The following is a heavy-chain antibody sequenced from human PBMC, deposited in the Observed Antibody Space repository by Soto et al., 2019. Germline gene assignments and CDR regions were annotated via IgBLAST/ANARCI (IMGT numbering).Heavy chain of an antibody. V-gene: IGHV4-4*02. CDR2: IYHSGST. CDR1: SGSISSSNW. CDR3: ARDYCSSTSCYIAG. Sequence: SETLSLTCAVSSGSISSSNWWSWVRQPPGKGLEWIGEIYHSGSTNYNPSLKSRVTISVDKSKNQFSLKLSSVTAADTAVYYCARDYCSSTSCYIAGWGQGTLVTVSS. D-gene: IGHD2-2*02. J-gene: IGHJ4*02.